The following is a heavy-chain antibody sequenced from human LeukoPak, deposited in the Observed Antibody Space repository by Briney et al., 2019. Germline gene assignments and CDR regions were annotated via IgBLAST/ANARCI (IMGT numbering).Heavy chain of an antibody. Sequence: GGSLRLSCAVSGFTFSTYSMTWVRQAPGKGLEWVSSISSSSRNTYYTDSVKGRFTISRDNAKNSLYLQMSSLRAEDTAVYYCAKDLGLAAARPEYYFDYWGQGTLVTVSS. D-gene: IGHD6-13*01. CDR2: ISSSSRNT. CDR3: AKDLGLAAARPEYYFDY. J-gene: IGHJ4*02. CDR1: GFTFSTYS. V-gene: IGHV3-21*01.